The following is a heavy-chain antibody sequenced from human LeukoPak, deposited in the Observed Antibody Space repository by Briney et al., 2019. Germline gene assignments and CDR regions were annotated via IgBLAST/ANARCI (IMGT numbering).Heavy chain of an antibody. D-gene: IGHD3-22*01. CDR1: GFTFSSYI. V-gene: IGHV3-48*02. CDR3: ARRGYGSSGYTNWFDP. Sequence: GGSLRLSCAASGFTFSSYIMNWVRQAPGKGLEWISYISSSSSTIYSADSVKGRFTISRDNAKNSLYLQMNSLRDEDAAVYYCARRGYGSSGYTNWFDPWGQGTLVTVSS. J-gene: IGHJ5*02. CDR2: ISSSSSTI.